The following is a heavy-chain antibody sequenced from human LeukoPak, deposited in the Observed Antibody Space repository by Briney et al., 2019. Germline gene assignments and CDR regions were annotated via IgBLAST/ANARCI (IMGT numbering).Heavy chain of an antibody. J-gene: IGHJ1*01. V-gene: IGHV1-2*02. D-gene: IGHD6-13*01. CDR3: ASTIAAVGAEYFQH. CDR1: GYTFTGYY. Sequence: ASVKVSCKASGYTFTGYYMHWVRQAPGQGLEWMGWINPNSGGTNYAQKFQGRVTMTRDTSISTAYMELSRLRSDDTAVYYCASTIAAVGAEYFQHWGQGTLVTVSS. CDR2: INPNSGGT.